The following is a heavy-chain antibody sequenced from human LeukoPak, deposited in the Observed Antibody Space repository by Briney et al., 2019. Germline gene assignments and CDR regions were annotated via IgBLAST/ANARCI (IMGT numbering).Heavy chain of an antibody. Sequence: GGSLRLSCATSGFNFSSYAMSWVRQAPGKGLEWVSGISGSAGRTYYADSVKGRFTISRDNSKNTLYLQMNSLRAEDTAVYFCARDLAAAATWFDPWGQGTLVTVSS. CDR1: GFNFSSYA. J-gene: IGHJ5*02. V-gene: IGHV3-23*01. D-gene: IGHD6-13*01. CDR2: ISGSAGRT. CDR3: ARDLAAAATWFDP.